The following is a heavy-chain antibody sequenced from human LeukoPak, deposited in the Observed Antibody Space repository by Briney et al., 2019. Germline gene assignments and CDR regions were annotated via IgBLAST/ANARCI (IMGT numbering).Heavy chain of an antibody. D-gene: IGHD3-3*01. CDR2: IYYSGST. J-gene: IGHJ4*02. CDR1: GGSISSGGYY. CDR3: ARDFGVAIFDY. Sequence: SETLSITCTVSGGSISSGGYYWSWIRQHPGKGLEWIGYIYYSGSTYYNPSLKSRVTISVDTSKNQFSLKLSSVTAADTAVYYCARDFGVAIFDYWGQGTLVTVSS. V-gene: IGHV4-31*03.